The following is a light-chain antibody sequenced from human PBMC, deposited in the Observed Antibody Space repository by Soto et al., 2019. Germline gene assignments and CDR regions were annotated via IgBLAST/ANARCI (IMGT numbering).Light chain of an antibody. CDR3: SSYASGGTYV. V-gene: IGLV2-14*01. CDR1: SSDVGGYNS. CDR2: DVT. J-gene: IGLJ1*01. Sequence: QSALTQPASLSGSPGQSIAISCTGTSSDVGGYNSVSWYQQHPGKAPKLMIYDVTNRPSGVSNRFSGSKSGNTASLTISGLQAEDEAAYYCSSYASGGTYVFGTGTKVTVL.